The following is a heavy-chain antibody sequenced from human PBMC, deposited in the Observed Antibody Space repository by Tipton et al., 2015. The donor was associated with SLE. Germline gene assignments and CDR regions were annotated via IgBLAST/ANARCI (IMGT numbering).Heavy chain of an antibody. CDR1: GGSISSSSYY. CDR2: IYYSGIT. V-gene: IGHV4-39*07. CDR3: ARRWVIAAAGLGDSFDY. Sequence: LRLSCTVSGGSISSSSYYWGWIRQPPGKGLEWIGSIYYSGITYYNPSLKSRVTISADTSKNEFSLKLSSVTAADTAVYYCARRWVIAAAGLGDSFDYWGQGTLVTVSS. D-gene: IGHD6-13*01. J-gene: IGHJ4*02.